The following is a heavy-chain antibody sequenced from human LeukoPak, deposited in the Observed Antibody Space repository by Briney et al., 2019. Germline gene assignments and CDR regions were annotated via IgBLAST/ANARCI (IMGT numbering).Heavy chain of an antibody. CDR3: ATSPGLGYSSSLTGVDY. CDR1: GFTFSSYW. J-gene: IGHJ4*02. Sequence: GGSLRLSCAAPGFTFSSYWMSWVRQVPGKGLEWVSSISSSSGYIYYADSVKGRFTISRDNAKNSLYLQMSSLRAEDTAVYYCATSPGLGYSSSLTGVDYWGQGTLVTVSS. D-gene: IGHD6-6*01. CDR2: ISSSSGYI. V-gene: IGHV3-21*01.